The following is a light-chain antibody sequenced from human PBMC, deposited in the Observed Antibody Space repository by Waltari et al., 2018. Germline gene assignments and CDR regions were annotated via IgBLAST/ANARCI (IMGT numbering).Light chain of an antibody. CDR1: SRAIGSYDL. Sequence: QSALTQPASVSASPGQSITIPCTGTSRAIGSYDLGSWYPQPPGQAPKLIVYAVRERPSGVSSRFSGSKSGNTASLTISGLQAEDEADYYCSSAGDGTLLFGGGTKLTVL. CDR2: AVR. J-gene: IGLJ3*02. V-gene: IGLV2-23*02. CDR3: CSSAGDGTLL.